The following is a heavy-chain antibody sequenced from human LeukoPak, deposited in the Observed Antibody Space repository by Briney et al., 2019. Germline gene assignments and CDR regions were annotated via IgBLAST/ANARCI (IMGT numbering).Heavy chain of an antibody. CDR3: VYGSGRPKFDH. J-gene: IGHJ4*02. V-gene: IGHV1-8*01. CDR1: GYTFTNYD. Sequence: ASVKVSCKASGYTFTNYDMNWVRQATGQGLEWMGWMNPNSGNTDSAPRFQGRVTMTSNTSISTAYMELSSLTSEDTAVYYCVYGSGRPKFDHWGQGTLVTVSS. CDR2: MNPNSGNT. D-gene: IGHD3-10*01.